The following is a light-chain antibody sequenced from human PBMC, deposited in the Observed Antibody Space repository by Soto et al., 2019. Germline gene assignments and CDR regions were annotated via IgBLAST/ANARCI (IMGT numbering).Light chain of an antibody. Sequence: EVVSTQSPHTLSCPPGERATPLCMASQSISSYLAWYQQKPGQAPRLLIYGASTRATSIPARFSGSGSGTDFTLTISSLQPEDFAVYYCQQVYNLPETFGTGTKVDIK. CDR1: QSISSY. CDR2: GAS. V-gene: IGKV3D-7*01. J-gene: IGKJ1*01. CDR3: QQVYNLPET.